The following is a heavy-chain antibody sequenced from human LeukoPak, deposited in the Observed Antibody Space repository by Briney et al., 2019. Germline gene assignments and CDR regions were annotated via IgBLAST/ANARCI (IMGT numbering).Heavy chain of an antibody. Sequence: SETLSLTCTVSGGPIISYYWSWIRQSAGKGLEWIGRIYGSGITDYNPSLKSRITMSLDMSKKQFSLKLTSVTAADKVVYYCARLKYYDSTGYSPSYYMDVWGKGTTVTVFS. CDR1: GGPIISYY. D-gene: IGHD3-22*01. CDR2: IYGSGIT. V-gene: IGHV4-4*07. J-gene: IGHJ6*03. CDR3: ARLKYYDSTGYSPSYYMDV.